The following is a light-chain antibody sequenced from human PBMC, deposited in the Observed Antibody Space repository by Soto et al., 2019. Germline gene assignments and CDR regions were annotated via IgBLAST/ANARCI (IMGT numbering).Light chain of an antibody. CDR1: QSVSSN. V-gene: IGKV3-15*01. Sequence: EIVMTQSPATLSVSPGERATLSCRASQSVSSNLAWYQQKPGQAPRLLIYSASTRATGIPARFSGSGSGTEFTHTISSLQSEDFAVYYCQQHNNLPTSGGGTKVEIK. CDR3: QQHNNLPT. CDR2: SAS. J-gene: IGKJ4*01.